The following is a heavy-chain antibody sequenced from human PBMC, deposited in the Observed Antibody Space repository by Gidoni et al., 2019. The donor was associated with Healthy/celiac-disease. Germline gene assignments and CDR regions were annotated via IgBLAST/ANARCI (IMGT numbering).Heavy chain of an antibody. CDR3: AREGLGTTVTTHKFDY. D-gene: IGHD4-17*01. CDR2: INPNSGGT. J-gene: IGHJ4*02. V-gene: IGHV1-2*02. Sequence: QVPLVQSGAEVKKPGASVKVSCKASGSTFTGYYMHWVRQAPGQGLEWMGWINPNSGGTNYAQKFQGRVTMTRDTSISTAYMELSRLRSDDTAVYYCAREGLGTTVTTHKFDYWGQGTLVTVSS. CDR1: GSTFTGYY.